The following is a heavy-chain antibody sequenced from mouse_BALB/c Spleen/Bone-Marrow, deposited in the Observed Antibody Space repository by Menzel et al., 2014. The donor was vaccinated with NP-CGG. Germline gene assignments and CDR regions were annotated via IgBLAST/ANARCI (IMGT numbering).Heavy chain of an antibody. J-gene: IGHJ2*01. CDR1: GISITTGNYR. CDR2: IYYSGTI. V-gene: IGHV3-5*02. Sequence: EVKLQESGPGQVKPSPTVSLTCTVTGISITTGNYRWSWIRQFPGNKLEWIGYIYYSGTITYNQSLTSRTTITRATSKNQFILEMNSLTAEDTATYYCARYDGYYFDYWGQGTTLTVSS. D-gene: IGHD2-3*01. CDR3: ARYDGYYFDY.